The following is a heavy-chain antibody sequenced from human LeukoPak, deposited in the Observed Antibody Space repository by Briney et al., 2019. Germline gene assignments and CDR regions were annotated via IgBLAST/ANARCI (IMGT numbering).Heavy chain of an antibody. Sequence: GGSLRLSCAGSGFTFRFYAMTWVRQAPGKGLEWVSGITGDASVTYDADSVEGRFSISRDNSKNTLYLQLNSLRVEDTAVYYCAKAYSTSLYGDAFHIWSQGTMVTVSP. CDR3: AKAYSTSLYGDAFHI. CDR1: GFTFRFYA. V-gene: IGHV3-23*01. D-gene: IGHD6-13*01. J-gene: IGHJ3*02. CDR2: ITGDASVT.